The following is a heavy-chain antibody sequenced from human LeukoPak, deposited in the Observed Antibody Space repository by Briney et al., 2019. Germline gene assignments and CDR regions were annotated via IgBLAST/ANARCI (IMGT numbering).Heavy chain of an antibody. D-gene: IGHD6-13*01. Sequence: ASVKVSCKASGGTFSSYAISWVRQAPGQGLEWMGRIYPNSGGTNYAQKFQGRVAMTRDTSISTAYMELSRLRSDDTAVYYCAALLAASGNWFDPWGQGTLVTVSS. J-gene: IGHJ5*02. CDR2: IYPNSGGT. CDR1: GGTFSSYA. V-gene: IGHV1-2*06. CDR3: AALLAASGNWFDP.